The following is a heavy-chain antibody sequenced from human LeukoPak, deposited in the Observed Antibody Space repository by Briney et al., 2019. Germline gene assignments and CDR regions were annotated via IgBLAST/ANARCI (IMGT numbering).Heavy chain of an antibody. D-gene: IGHD3-3*01. V-gene: IGHV1-2*04. CDR2: INPNSGGT. J-gene: IGHJ6*02. Sequence: ASVRVSCKAYGGTFSNYAINWVRQAPGQGLEWMGWINPNSGGTNYAQKFQGWVTMTRDTSISTAYMELSRLRSDDTAVYYCARELQTYYDFWSGPHPVRYYGMDVWGQGTTVTVSS. CDR1: GGTFSNYA. CDR3: ARELQTYYDFWSGPHPVRYYGMDV.